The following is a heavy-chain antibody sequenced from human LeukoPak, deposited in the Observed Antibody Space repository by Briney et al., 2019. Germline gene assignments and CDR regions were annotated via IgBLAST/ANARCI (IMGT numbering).Heavy chain of an antibody. CDR3: ARAVSTGTVDY. V-gene: IGHV3-11*04. Sequence: GVTLRLSCAASGFAFSTNGMSWIRQAPGKGLEWVSYISSSGSTIYYADSVKGRFTISRDNAKNSLYLQMNSLRAEDTAVYYCARAVSTGTVDYWGQGTLVTVSS. D-gene: IGHD1-1*01. J-gene: IGHJ4*02. CDR2: ISSSGSTI. CDR1: GFAFSTNG.